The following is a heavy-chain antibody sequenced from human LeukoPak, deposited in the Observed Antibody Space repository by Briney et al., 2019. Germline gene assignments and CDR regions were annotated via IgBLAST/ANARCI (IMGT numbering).Heavy chain of an antibody. CDR3: AKDPRVPSFYYYDSSGSH. D-gene: IGHD3-22*01. J-gene: IGHJ4*02. CDR2: ISGSGGST. V-gene: IGHV3-23*01. CDR1: GFTFSSYA. Sequence: GGSLRLSCAASGFTFSSYAMSWVRQAPGKGLEWVSAISGSGGSTYYADSVKGRFTISRDNSKNTLYLQMNSLRAEDTVVYYCAKDPRVPSFYYYDSSGSHWGQGTLVTVSS.